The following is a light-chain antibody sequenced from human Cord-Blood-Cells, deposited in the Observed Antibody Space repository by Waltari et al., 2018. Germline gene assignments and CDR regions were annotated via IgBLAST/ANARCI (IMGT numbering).Light chain of an antibody. CDR3: QQYGSSPPGT. CDR2: GAS. V-gene: IGKV3-20*01. J-gene: IGKJ4*01. CDR1: QSVSSSY. Sequence: EIVLTQSPGTLSLSPGERATLSCRASQSVSSSYLAWHQQKPGQAHRLLIYGASSRATGIPDRFSGSGSGTDFTLTISRLEPEDFAVYYCQQYGSSPPGTFGGGTKVEIK.